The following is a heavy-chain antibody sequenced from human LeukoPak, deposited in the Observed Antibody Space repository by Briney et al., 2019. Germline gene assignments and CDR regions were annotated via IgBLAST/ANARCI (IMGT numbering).Heavy chain of an antibody. Sequence: SETLSLTCTVSGGSISSYHWSWIRQPPGKGLEWIGYIYYSGSTNYNPSLKSRVTISVDTSKNQFSLKLSSVTAADTAVYYCARGRAARTTRYYYYYYYMDVWGKGTTVTISS. D-gene: IGHD6-6*01. CDR2: IYYSGST. CDR3: ARGRAARTTRYYYYYYYMDV. CDR1: GGSISSYH. V-gene: IGHV4-59*08. J-gene: IGHJ6*03.